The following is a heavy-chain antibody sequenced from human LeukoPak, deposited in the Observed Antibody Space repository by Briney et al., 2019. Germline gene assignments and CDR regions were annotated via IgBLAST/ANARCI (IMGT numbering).Heavy chain of an antibody. CDR1: GYTFTSYG. CDR2: INPSGGST. J-gene: IGHJ4*02. D-gene: IGHD4-23*01. V-gene: IGHV1-46*01. Sequence: ASVKVSCKASGYTFTSYGISWVRQAPGQGLEWMGIINPSGGSTSYAQKFQGGVTMTRDTSTSTVYMELSSLRSEDTAVYYCARDRTPHGGNSGTDYWGQGTLVTVSS. CDR3: ARDRTPHGGNSGTDY.